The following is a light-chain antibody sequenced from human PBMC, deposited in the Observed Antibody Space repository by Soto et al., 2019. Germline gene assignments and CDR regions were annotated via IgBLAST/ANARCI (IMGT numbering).Light chain of an antibody. CDR1: QTVESH. J-gene: IGKJ4*01. CDR2: DTS. V-gene: IGKV3-11*01. Sequence: EIVLTQSPATLSLSPGERATLSCRASQTVESHLAWYQQKPGQAPRLLIYDTSNRATGIPARFSGSGSGTDFTLTISSLEPEDFAVYYCQQGSSWPLTFGGGTKVEIK. CDR3: QQGSSWPLT.